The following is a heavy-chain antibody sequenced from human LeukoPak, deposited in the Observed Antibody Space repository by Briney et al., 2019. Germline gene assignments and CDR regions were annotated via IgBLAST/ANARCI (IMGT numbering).Heavy chain of an antibody. Sequence: PSETLSPTRAVYCASFSGYYSSWIRQHPGKGLEWNGEINQSGNTNYNPSLKSRDTIAVDPTKNQFSLKLSSVTAADTGVNYCARLLAGGESWFDPWGQGTLVTVSS. CDR3: ARLLAGGESWFDP. CDR2: INQSGNT. V-gene: IGHV4-34*01. CDR1: CASFSGYY. D-gene: IGHD2-15*01. J-gene: IGHJ5*02.